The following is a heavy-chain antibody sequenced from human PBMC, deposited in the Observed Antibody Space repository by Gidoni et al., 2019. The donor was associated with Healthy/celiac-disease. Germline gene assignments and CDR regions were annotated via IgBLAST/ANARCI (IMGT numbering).Heavy chain of an antibody. V-gene: IGHV3-33*01. J-gene: IGHJ6*02. CDR2: IWYDGSNK. D-gene: IGHD4-4*01. CDR1: GFTFSRYG. CDR3: ARVSVTTGHYYYYYGMDV. Sequence: QVQLVESGGGVVQPGRSLRLSCAASGFTFSRYGLHWVRQAPGKGLEWVAVIWYDGSNKYYADSVKGRFTISRDNSKNTLYLQMNSLRAEDTAVYYCARVSVTTGHYYYYYGMDVWGQGTTVTVSS.